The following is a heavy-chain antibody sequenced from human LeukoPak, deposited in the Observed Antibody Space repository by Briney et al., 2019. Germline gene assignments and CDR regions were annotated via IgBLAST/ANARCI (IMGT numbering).Heavy chain of an antibody. V-gene: IGHV4-59*01. CDR1: GGSISSYY. Sequence: SETLSLTCTVSGGSISSYYWSWIRQPPGKGLEWIGYIYYSGSTNYSPSLKSRVTISVDTSKNQFSLKLSSVTAADTAVYYCARGWGYFDYWGQGTLVTVSS. CDR3: ARGWGYFDY. J-gene: IGHJ4*02. CDR2: IYYSGST. D-gene: IGHD3-16*01.